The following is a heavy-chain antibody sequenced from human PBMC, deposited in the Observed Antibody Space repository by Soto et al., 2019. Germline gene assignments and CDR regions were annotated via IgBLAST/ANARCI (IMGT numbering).Heavy chain of an antibody. J-gene: IGHJ4*02. Sequence: QVQLVESGGGVVQPGRSLRLSCAASGFTFSSYGMHWVRQAPGKGLEWVAVISYDGSNKYYADSVKGRFTISRDNSKNTRYMPMNSLRAEDTAVYYCAKVTQPGGYDFWSGHSFDYWGQGTLVTVSS. CDR2: ISYDGSNK. CDR3: AKVTQPGGYDFWSGHSFDY. CDR1: GFTFSSYG. V-gene: IGHV3-30*18. D-gene: IGHD3-3*01.